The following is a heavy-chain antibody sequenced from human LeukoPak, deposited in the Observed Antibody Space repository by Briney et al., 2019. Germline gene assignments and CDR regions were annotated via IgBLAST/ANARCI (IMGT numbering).Heavy chain of an antibody. CDR1: GFTFSNYW. J-gene: IGHJ4*02. V-gene: IGHV3-7*01. CDR3: ARDHQNGYYFY. Sequence: GGSLRLSCGASGFTFSNYWMTWVRQAPGKGREWVANIKEDGSQKYYVGSVKGRFTVSRDNAKNSLYLQMNSLRAEDTAVYFCARDHQNGYYFYWGQGTVVTVSS. CDR2: IKEDGSQK. D-gene: IGHD3-22*01.